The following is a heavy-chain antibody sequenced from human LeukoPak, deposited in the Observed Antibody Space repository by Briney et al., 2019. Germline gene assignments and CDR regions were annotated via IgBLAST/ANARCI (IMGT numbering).Heavy chain of an antibody. CDR2: IKGKTAACAP. Sequence: GGSLRLSCAASGFTFTSAWMSWVRQAPGKGLEWVGRIKGKTAACAPDYVASVKGRFTISRDDSKNTLFLQMNSLKTEDTAVYYCITGDYDFWSGFYSPNHYFDYWGQGTLVTVSS. D-gene: IGHD3-3*01. CDR1: GFTFTSAW. CDR3: ITGDYDFWSGFYSPNHYFDY. J-gene: IGHJ4*02. V-gene: IGHV3-15*01.